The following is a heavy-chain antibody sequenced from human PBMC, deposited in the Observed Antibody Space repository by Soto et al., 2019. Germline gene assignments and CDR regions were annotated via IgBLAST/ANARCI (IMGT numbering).Heavy chain of an antibody. CDR2: ISGSGGST. D-gene: IGHD4-17*01. V-gene: IGHV3-23*01. CDR1: GFTFSSYA. Sequence: EVQLLESGGGLVQPGGSLRLSCAASGFTFSSYAMSWVRQAPGKGLKWVSAISGSGGSTYYADSVKGRFTISRDNSKNTLYLQMNSLRAEDTAVYYCAKDYGESDWFDPWGQGTLVTVSS. CDR3: AKDYGESDWFDP. J-gene: IGHJ5*02.